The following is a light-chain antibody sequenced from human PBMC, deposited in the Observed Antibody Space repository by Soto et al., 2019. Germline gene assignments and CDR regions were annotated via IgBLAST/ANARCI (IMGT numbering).Light chain of an antibody. CDR2: GAS. V-gene: IGKV3-20*01. J-gene: IGKJ1*01. Sequence: ETVMTQSPATLSVSPGERATLSCRASHSVSSSYLAWYQQKPGQAPRLLIYGASSTATGIPDRFSGSGSGTDFTLTISRLEPGDFGVYFCHQYGKSPRTFGQGTKVDIK. CDR1: HSVSSSY. CDR3: HQYGKSPRT.